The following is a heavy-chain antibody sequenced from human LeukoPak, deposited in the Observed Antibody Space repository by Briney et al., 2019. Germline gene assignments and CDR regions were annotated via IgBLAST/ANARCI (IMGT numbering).Heavy chain of an antibody. CDR1: GATFSSYA. V-gene: IGHV1-69*04. Sequence: ASVKVSCKASGATFSSYAINWVRQAPGQGLEWMGRIIPMLGAVNYAQKFQGRVTIIADKFTSTAYMELSSLRSEDTAVYYCARDQKVGATPYFGMDVWGQGTTVTVSS. J-gene: IGHJ6*02. CDR2: IIPMLGAV. CDR3: ARDQKVGATPYFGMDV. D-gene: IGHD1-26*01.